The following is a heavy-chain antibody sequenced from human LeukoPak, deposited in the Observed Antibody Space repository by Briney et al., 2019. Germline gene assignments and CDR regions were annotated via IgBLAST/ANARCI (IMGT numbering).Heavy chain of an antibody. D-gene: IGHD6-19*01. CDR2: ISWDGAST. Sequence: GGSLRLSCAASGFTFDDYSMSWVRQPPGKGLEWVALISWDGASTYYADSVKGRFTISRDNNRNSLHLQMNSLRTEDTALYYCAKGSQYSSGWYGGWFDPWGQGTLVTVSS. CDR3: AKGSQYSSGWYGGWFDP. CDR1: GFTFDDYS. J-gene: IGHJ5*02. V-gene: IGHV3-43*01.